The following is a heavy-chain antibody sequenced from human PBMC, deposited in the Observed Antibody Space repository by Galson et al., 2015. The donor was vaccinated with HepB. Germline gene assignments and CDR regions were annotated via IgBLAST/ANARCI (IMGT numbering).Heavy chain of an antibody. J-gene: IGHJ6*02. V-gene: IGHV4-34*01. CDR3: ARVQVRGFFKLYYDGLDV. Sequence: SETLSLTCAVYGGSFRDYYWSWIRQTPGKRLEWIGEINHHGTTKYNASLESRVTISIDTRKSQFSLKMRSVTAADTAVYYCARVQVRGFFKLYYDGLDVWGQGTTVIVSS. CDR1: GGSFRDYY. CDR2: INHHGTT. D-gene: IGHD3-10*01.